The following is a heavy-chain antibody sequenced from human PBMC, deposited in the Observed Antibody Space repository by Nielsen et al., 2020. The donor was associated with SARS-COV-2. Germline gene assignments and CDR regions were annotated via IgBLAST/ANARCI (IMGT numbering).Heavy chain of an antibody. D-gene: IGHD4-11*01. Sequence: GESLKISCAASGFMFDNYGMSWVRQAPGKGLEWVSGISGSGSTTYYAGSVRGRFTISRDSSNNTLYLHMNSLRAEDTAMYYCVKDTWVTAVNDFDYWGRGTLVTVSS. CDR2: ISGSGSTT. J-gene: IGHJ4*02. CDR3: VKDTWVTAVNDFDY. CDR1: GFMFDNYG. V-gene: IGHV3-23*01.